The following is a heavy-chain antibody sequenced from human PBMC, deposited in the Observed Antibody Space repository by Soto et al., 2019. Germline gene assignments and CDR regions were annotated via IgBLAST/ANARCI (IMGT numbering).Heavy chain of an antibody. D-gene: IGHD6-13*01. V-gene: IGHV4-31*03. Sequence: TSETLSLTCTVSGGSISNRGYYWSFIRQHPGKGLEWIGYIYYSGSTYYNPSLKSRVTISVDTSKNQFSLKLSSVTAADTAVYYCARDLSSSWDNNWFDPWGQGTLVTVSS. CDR2: IYYSGST. CDR3: ARDLSSSWDNNWFDP. J-gene: IGHJ5*02. CDR1: GGSISNRGYY.